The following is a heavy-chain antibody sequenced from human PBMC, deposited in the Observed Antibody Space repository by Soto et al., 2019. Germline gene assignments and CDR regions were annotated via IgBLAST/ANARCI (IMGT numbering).Heavy chain of an antibody. Sequence: QVQLVESGGGVVQPGRSLRLSCAASGFTFQSYGMHWVRQAPGKGLEWAALISYDGSNEYYADSVRGRFTVSRDNSKNTLYLQTNSLRVEDTAVYYCARDWLDNDYLGQGTLVTVSS. CDR1: GFTFQSYG. J-gene: IGHJ4*02. CDR2: ISYDGSNE. D-gene: IGHD3-22*01. CDR3: ARDWLDNDY. V-gene: IGHV3-30*03.